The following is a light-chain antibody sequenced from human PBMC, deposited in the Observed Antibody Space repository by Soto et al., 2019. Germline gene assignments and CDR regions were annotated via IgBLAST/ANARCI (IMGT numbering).Light chain of an antibody. V-gene: IGKV1-6*01. CDR3: LQDYGDAWT. Sequence: QMTQSPSSLSASVGEKIIITCRASRDVGSDVSWYQQKPGQAPKLLIYAASNLYTGVPSRFRLSRSSTEFTLTISSLQHEDFASYYCLQDYGDAWTFGQGTKVEIE. J-gene: IGKJ1*01. CDR2: AAS. CDR1: RDVGSD.